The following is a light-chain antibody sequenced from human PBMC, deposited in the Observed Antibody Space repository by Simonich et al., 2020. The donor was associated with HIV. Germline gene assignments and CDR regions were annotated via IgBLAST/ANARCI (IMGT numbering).Light chain of an antibody. CDR2: GAS. V-gene: IGKV3-15*01. Sequence: EIVMTQSPATLSVSPGERATLSCRASQSVSSNLAWYQQKPGQAPRLLIYGASTRATGIPDRFSGGGAGTEFTLTISRLEPEDFAMYYCQQYGNSPGTFGPGTKVDIK. J-gene: IGKJ3*01. CDR1: QSVSSN. CDR3: QQYGNSPGT.